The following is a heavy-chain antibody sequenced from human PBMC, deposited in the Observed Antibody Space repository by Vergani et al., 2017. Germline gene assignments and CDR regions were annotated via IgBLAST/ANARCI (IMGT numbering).Heavy chain of an antibody. CDR1: GYTFTSYA. CDR3: ARDLWGDDGSGSYHDAFDI. J-gene: IGHJ3*02. D-gene: IGHD3-10*01. CDR2: INAGNGNT. V-gene: IGHV1-3*01. Sequence: QVQLVQSGAEVKKPGASVKVSCKASGYTFTSYAMHWVRQAPGQRLEWMGWINAGNGNTKYSQKFQGRVTITRDTSASTAYMELSSLRSEDTAVYYCARDLWGDDGSGSYHDAFDIWGQGTMVTVSS.